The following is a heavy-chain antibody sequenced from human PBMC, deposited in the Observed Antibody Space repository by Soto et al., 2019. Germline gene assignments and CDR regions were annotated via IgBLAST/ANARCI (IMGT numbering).Heavy chain of an antibody. CDR1: GFTFSSYW. Sequence: GGSLRLSCAASGFTFSSYWMSWVRQAPGKGLEWVANIKQDGSEKYYVDSVKGRFTISRDNAKNSLYLQMNSLRAEDTAVYYCATYDFWSGYYHDAFDTWGQGTMVTVSS. CDR3: ATYDFWSGYYHDAFDT. CDR2: IKQDGSEK. V-gene: IGHV3-7*01. D-gene: IGHD3-3*01. J-gene: IGHJ3*02.